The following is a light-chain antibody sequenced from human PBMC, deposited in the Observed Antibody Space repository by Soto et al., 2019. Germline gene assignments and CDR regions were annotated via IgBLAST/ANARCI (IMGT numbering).Light chain of an antibody. Sequence: EIVLTQSPATLSLSPGERATLSCRASQSVSSYLAWCQQKPGQAPRLLIYDASNRATGIPARFSGSGSGTDFTLTISSLEPEDFAVYYCQQRSNWLITFGQGTRLEI. V-gene: IGKV3-11*01. J-gene: IGKJ5*01. CDR1: QSVSSY. CDR3: QQRSNWLIT. CDR2: DAS.